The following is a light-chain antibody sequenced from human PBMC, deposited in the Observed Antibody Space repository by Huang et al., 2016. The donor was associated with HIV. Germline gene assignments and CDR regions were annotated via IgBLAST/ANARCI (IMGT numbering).Light chain of an antibody. CDR1: QSVRSN. Sequence: EIVMTQSPATLSVSPVERATLSFRASQSVRSNLAWYQQKPCQAPRYLIYGASTRATAIPARFSGSWSGTEFTLTISSLQSEDFAVYYCQQYGDWPWTFGQGTKVEIK. J-gene: IGKJ1*01. CDR2: GAS. V-gene: IGKV3-15*01. CDR3: QQYGDWPWT.